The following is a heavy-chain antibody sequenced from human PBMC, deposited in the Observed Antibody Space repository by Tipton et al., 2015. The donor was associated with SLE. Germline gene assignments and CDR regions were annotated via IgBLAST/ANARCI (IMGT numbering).Heavy chain of an antibody. Sequence: QSGAEVKKPGASVRVSCQASGHTFTDNGFSWVRQAPGQGLEWMGWVSAYNGNTDYAQKFHGRVTMTTDSSTSTAYMELRSLGSDDTAVYYCARDVKEGIEYWGQGTLVTVSS. J-gene: IGHJ4*02. CDR2: VSAYNGNT. CDR1: GHTFTDNG. D-gene: IGHD2/OR15-2a*01. CDR3: ARDVKEGIEY. V-gene: IGHV1-18*01.